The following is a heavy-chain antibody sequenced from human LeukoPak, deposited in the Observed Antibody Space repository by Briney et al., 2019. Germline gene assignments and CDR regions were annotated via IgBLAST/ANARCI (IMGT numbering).Heavy chain of an antibody. CDR1: GFTFSTYW. CDR3: ARDFRGSSGWYSSAFDY. Sequence: GGSLRLSCAASGFTFSTYWMSWVRQTPGKGLEWVANIKQDGSERYYVDSVKGRFTISRDNSKNTLYLQMNSLRAEDTAVYYCARDFRGSSGWYSSAFDYWGQGTLVTVSS. V-gene: IGHV3-7*01. CDR2: IKQDGSER. J-gene: IGHJ4*02. D-gene: IGHD6-19*01.